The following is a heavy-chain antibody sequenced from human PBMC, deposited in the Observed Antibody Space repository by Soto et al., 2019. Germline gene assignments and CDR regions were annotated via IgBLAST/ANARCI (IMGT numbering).Heavy chain of an antibody. J-gene: IGHJ6*02. V-gene: IGHV3-53*01. CDR1: GFNVSGNY. CDR3: ATEIVGVSSYYYYGVDI. D-gene: IGHD1-26*01. CDR2: IYSGGST. Sequence: GGSLRLSCAASGFNVSGNYMSWVRQAPGKGLEWVSVIYSGGSTYYADSVRGRFSISRDNSKNTVYLQLDSLRAEDTAAYYCATEIVGVSSYYYYGVDIWGQGTTVTVSS.